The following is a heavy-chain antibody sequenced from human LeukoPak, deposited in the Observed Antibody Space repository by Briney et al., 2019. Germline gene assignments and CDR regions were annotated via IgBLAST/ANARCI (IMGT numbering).Heavy chain of an antibody. CDR2: ISGYNGNT. Sequence: ASVKVSCKASGYTFSNYGITWVRQAPGQGLEWMGWISGYNGNTNFAQKLQGRVSMTTDTSTYTSDMELRSLRSDDTAVYYCARSLGGSSGYYPLPFDYWGQGTLVIVSS. D-gene: IGHD3-22*01. CDR1: GYTFSNYG. V-gene: IGHV1-18*01. J-gene: IGHJ4*02. CDR3: ARSLGGSSGYYPLPFDY.